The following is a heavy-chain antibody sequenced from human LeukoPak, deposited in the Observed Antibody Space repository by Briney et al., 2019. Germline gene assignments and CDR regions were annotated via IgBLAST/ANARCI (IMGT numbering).Heavy chain of an antibody. V-gene: IGHV3-74*01. Sequence: RGSLRLSCAAFGFSFSSYGMHWVRQPPGKGLVWVSRSSSGGSRTSYADSVKGRFTISRDDAKNTLYLQMNILRAEDTAVYYCARSTNGPDYWGQGTLVTVSS. CDR2: SSSGGSRT. D-gene: IGHD2-8*01. CDR1: GFSFSSYG. CDR3: ARSTNGPDY. J-gene: IGHJ4*02.